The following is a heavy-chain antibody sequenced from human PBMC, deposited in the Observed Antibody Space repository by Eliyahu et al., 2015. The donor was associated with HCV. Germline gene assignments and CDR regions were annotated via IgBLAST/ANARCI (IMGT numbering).Heavy chain of an antibody. Sequence: EVQLVESGGGLVQPGGSLRLSCXASGFXFSSYWMSWVRQAPGKGLEWVANIKQDGSEKYYVDSVKGRFTISRDNAKNSLYLQMNSLRAEDTAVYYCARVGYSGYYFDYWGQGTLVTVSS. CDR2: IKQDGSEK. CDR3: ARVGYSGYYFDY. V-gene: IGHV3-7*04. CDR1: GFXFSSYW. J-gene: IGHJ4*02. D-gene: IGHD5-12*01.